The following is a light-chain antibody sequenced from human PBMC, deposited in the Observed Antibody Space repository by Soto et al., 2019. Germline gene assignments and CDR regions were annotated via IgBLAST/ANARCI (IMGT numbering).Light chain of an antibody. Sequence: DIQMTQPPSSLSASVGDRVTITCRASQSIGKHLNWYQQKPGKAPKFLIYAASSLQSGVPSRFSGSGSGTDFTLTVDSLQPEDFATYYCQQSYSSPVTFGQGTRLEIK. J-gene: IGKJ5*01. V-gene: IGKV1-39*01. CDR3: QQSYSSPVT. CDR2: AAS. CDR1: QSIGKH.